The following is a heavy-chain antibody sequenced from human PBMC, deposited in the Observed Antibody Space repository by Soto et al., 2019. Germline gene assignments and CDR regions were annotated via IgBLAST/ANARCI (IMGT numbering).Heavy chain of an antibody. Sequence: ASVKVSCKASGYTFTSYGISWVRQAPGQGLEWMGWISAYNGNTNYAQKLQGRVTMTTDTSTSTAYMELRSLRSDDTAVYYCARGRPYCTNGVCYIDYSEYWGKGKLVNVSA. D-gene: IGHD2-8*01. V-gene: IGHV1-18*01. CDR3: ARGRPYCTNGVCYIDYSEY. CDR2: ISAYNGNT. J-gene: IGHJ4*02. CDR1: GYTFTSYG.